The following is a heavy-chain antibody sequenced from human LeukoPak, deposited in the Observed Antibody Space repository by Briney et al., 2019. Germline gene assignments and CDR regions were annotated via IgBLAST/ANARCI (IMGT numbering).Heavy chain of an antibody. CDR1: GFTFSSSG. Sequence: GGSLRLSCAASGFTFSSSGMHWVRQAPGKGLEWVAFIRYDGTKKYYADSVQGRFTISRDNSKNTLYLQMNSLRAEDTAVYYCASNDPVFLGYCSSTSCSLGYWGQGTLVTVSS. CDR2: IRYDGTKK. D-gene: IGHD2-2*01. J-gene: IGHJ4*02. V-gene: IGHV3-30*02. CDR3: ASNDPVFLGYCSSTSCSLGY.